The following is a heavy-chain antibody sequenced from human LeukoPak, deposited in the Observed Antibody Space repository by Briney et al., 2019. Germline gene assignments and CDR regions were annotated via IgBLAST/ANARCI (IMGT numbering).Heavy chain of an antibody. D-gene: IGHD6-19*01. CDR3: ARDNGMTSGWYAGRIDYYSCIDV. CDR1: GFTFSRKT. CDR2: ISSDSGTI. Sequence: GGSLRLSCAASGFTFSRKTMNWVRQAPGEGLEWVSYISSDSGTIYYADSVRGRFTSSTDNAKNSLYLQMNRLRDEDMAVCYCARDNGMTSGWYAGRIDYYSCIDVWGQGTTVTVSS. V-gene: IGHV3-48*02. J-gene: IGHJ6*02.